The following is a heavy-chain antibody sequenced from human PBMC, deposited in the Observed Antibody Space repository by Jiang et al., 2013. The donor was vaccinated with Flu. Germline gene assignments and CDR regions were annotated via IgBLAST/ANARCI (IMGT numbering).Heavy chain of an antibody. CDR1: GDSVSSNSAA. V-gene: IGHV6-1*01. J-gene: IGHJ4*02. CDR2: TYYRSKWYN. Sequence: ISGDSVSSNSAAWNWIRQSPSRGLEWLGRTYYRSKWYNDYAVSVKSRITINPDTSKNQFSLQLNSVTPEDTAVYYCARDLKIRRIFGYFDYWGQGTLVTISS. CDR3: ARDLKIRRIFGYFDY. D-gene: IGHD2-21*01.